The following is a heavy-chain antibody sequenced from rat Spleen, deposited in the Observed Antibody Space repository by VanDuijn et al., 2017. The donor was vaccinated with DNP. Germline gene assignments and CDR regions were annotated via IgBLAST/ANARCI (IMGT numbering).Heavy chain of an antibody. CDR1: GFTFSNHD. Sequence: EVQLVESGGGLVQPGRSLKLSCAASGFTFSNHDMGWVRQAPTRGLEWVASISSGGSNTFYRDSVKGRFTISRDNAKRILYLQMDSLRSEDTATYYCARQDLYWGQGVMVTVSS. CDR3: ARQDLY. CDR2: ISSGGSNT. V-gene: IGHV5S23*01. J-gene: IGHJ2*01.